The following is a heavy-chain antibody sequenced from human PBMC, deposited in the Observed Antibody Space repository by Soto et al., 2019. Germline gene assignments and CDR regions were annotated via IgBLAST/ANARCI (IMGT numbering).Heavy chain of an antibody. D-gene: IGHD4-17*01. V-gene: IGHV3-21*01. CDR3: ARASGTVTTYWFDY. Sequence: GGSLRLSCAASGFTFSAYSMNWVRQAPGKGLEWVSSISTSSYIDYADSVKGRFTISRDNAKNSLYLQMSSLRAEDTAVYYCARASGTVTTYWFDYWGQGTLVTVSS. J-gene: IGHJ4*02. CDR2: ISTSSYI. CDR1: GFTFSAYS.